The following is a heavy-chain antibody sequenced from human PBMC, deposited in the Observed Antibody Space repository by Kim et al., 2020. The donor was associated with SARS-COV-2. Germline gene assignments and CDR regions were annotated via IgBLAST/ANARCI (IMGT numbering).Heavy chain of an antibody. D-gene: IGHD2-15*01. CDR2: ISGSGGST. V-gene: IGHV3-23*01. CDR1: GFTFSSYA. J-gene: IGHJ1*01. Sequence: GGSLRLSCAASGFTFSSYAMSWVRQAPGKGLEWVSAISGSGGSTYYADSVKGRFTISRDNSKNTLYLQMNSLRAEDTAVYYCAKVRGYCSGGSCYSAKGHEYFQHWGQGTLVTVSS. CDR3: AKVRGYCSGGSCYSAKGHEYFQH.